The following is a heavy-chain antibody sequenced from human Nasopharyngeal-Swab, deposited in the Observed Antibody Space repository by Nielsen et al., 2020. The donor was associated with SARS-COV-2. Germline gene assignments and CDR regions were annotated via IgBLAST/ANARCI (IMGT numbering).Heavy chain of an antibody. CDR3: ARVYDSSGYYLGGGYYYGMDV. V-gene: IGHV3-30-3*01. J-gene: IGHJ6*02. CDR2: ISYDGSNK. D-gene: IGHD3-22*01. Sequence: WIRQPPGKGLEWVAVISYDGSNKYYADSVKGRFTISRDNSKNTLYPQMNSLRAEDTAVYYCARVYDSSGYYLGGGYYYGMDVWGQGTTVTVSS.